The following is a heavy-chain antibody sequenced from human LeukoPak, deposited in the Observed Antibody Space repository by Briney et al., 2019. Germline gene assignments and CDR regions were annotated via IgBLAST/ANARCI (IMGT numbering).Heavy chain of an antibody. D-gene: IGHD6-13*01. CDR1: GFTFSRYY. CDR2: IISDGSST. J-gene: IGHJ4*02. CDR3: TRVFVGDEYSSSGY. Sequence: GGSLRLSCAPSGFTFSRYYMHWVRQAPGKGLVWVSRIISDGSSTTYADSVKGRFTISRDNAKNTLYLQMNSLKVEDTAVYYCTRVFVGDEYSSSGYWGQGTLVTVSS. V-gene: IGHV3-74*01.